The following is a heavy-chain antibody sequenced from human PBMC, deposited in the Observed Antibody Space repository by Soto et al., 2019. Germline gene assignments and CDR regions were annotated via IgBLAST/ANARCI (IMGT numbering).Heavy chain of an antibody. Sequence: ASVKVSCKVSGYTLTELSMHCVRQAPGKGLEWMGGFDPEDGETIYAQKFQGRVTMTEDTSTDTAYMELSSLRSEDTAVYYCATLCNWMIPYYYYGMDVWGQGTTVTVSS. D-gene: IGHD1-20*01. J-gene: IGHJ6*02. CDR3: ATLCNWMIPYYYYGMDV. CDR1: GYTLTELS. CDR2: FDPEDGET. V-gene: IGHV1-24*01.